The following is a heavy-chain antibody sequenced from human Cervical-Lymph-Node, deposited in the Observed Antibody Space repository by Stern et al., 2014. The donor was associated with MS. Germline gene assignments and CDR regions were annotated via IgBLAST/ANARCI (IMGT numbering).Heavy chain of an antibody. CDR3: ARDRDSDFFDY. D-gene: IGHD2-15*01. J-gene: IGHJ4*02. Sequence: QVQLQESGPGLVKPSQTLSLTCTVSGGSISSGSYYWSWIRQPAGKGLEWIGRIYTSGSTNYNPSLKSRVTISVDTSKKQFSLHLSSVTAADTAVYYCARDRDSDFFDYWGQGTLVTVSS. CDR2: IYTSGST. CDR1: GGSISSGSYY. V-gene: IGHV4-61*02.